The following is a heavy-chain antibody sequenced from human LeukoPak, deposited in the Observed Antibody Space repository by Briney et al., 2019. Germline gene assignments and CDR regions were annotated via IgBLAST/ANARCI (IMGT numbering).Heavy chain of an antibody. Sequence: PGGSLRLSCAASGFTFSSYGMSWVRQAPGKGLEWVSAISGSGGSTYYADSVKGRFTISRDNSKNTLYLQMNSLRAEDTALYHCARKGLGGELGGFDSWGQGTLVTVSS. CDR1: GFTFSSYG. CDR3: ARKGLGGELGGFDS. J-gene: IGHJ4*02. D-gene: IGHD1-7*01. CDR2: ISGSGGST. V-gene: IGHV3-23*01.